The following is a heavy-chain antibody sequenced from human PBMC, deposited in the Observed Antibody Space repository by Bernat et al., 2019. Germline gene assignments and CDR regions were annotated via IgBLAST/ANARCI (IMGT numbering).Heavy chain of an antibody. V-gene: IGHV3-23*04. CDR3: ANRGGAIWGRGRGVVDY. J-gene: IGHJ4*02. D-gene: IGHD3-16*01. CDR2: ISGSGGST. Sequence: GRRVEWGGGLVQPGGSLRLSCAASGFTFSSYAMSWVRQAPGKGLEWVSAISGSGGSTSYADSVKGRFTISRDNCKNAMYLQMNSLRAEDTAVYYWANRGGAIWGRGRGVVDYWGQGTLVTVSS. CDR1: GFTFSSYA.